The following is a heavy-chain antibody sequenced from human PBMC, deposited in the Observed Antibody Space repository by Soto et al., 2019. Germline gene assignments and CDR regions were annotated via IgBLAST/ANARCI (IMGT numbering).Heavy chain of an antibody. V-gene: IGHV3-23*01. CDR3: AKGLWVAARLPCYHCGMNF. D-gene: IGHD6-6*01. Sequence: GGSLRLSCAASGFTFSSYAMSWVRQAPGKGLEWVSAISGSGGSTYYADSVKGRFTISRDNSKNTLYLQMNSLRAEDTAVYYCAKGLWVAARLPCYHCGMNFSGRETTVEVSS. CDR1: GFTFSSYA. CDR2: ISGSGGST. J-gene: IGHJ6*01.